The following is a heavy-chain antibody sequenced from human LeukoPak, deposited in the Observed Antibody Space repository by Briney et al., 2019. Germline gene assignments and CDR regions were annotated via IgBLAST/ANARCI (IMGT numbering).Heavy chain of an antibody. CDR2: IYYSGST. Sequence: KPSETLSLTCTVSGGSISSSSYYWGWIRQPPGKGLEWIGSIYYSGSTYYNPSLKSRVTISVDTSKNQFSLKLSSVTAADTAVYYCARGYYDSSGYYAPLSWFDPWGQGTLVTVSS. CDR1: GGSISSSSYY. CDR3: ARGYYDSSGYYAPLSWFDP. D-gene: IGHD3-22*01. J-gene: IGHJ5*02. V-gene: IGHV4-39*07.